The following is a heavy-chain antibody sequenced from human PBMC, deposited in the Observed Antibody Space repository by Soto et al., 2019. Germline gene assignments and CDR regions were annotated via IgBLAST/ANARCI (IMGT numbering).Heavy chain of an antibody. CDR1: GFTFSSYW. Sequence: DVQLVESGGGLVQPGGSLRLSCAASGFTFSSYWMSWVRQAPGKGLEWVANIKQDGSEKYYVDSVNGRFTISRDNAKNSLYVKRNSLRAEDTAVYYCAREKRANGYFDYWGQGTLVTVSS. CDR2: IKQDGSEK. CDR3: AREKRANGYFDY. J-gene: IGHJ4*02. D-gene: IGHD6-25*01. V-gene: IGHV3-7*01.